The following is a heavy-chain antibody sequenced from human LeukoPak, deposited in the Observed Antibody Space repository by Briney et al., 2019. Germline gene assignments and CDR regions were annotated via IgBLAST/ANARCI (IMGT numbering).Heavy chain of an antibody. CDR2: IKQDGSTK. Sequence: SGGSLRLSCAASGFMFSNSWMPWVRQAPGTGLEWVANIKQDGSTKHYADSLKGRFTISRDNPKNSLYLQMNSLRADDTAIYYCARDTDGNLDYWGQGILVTVAS. CDR1: GFMFSNSW. CDR3: ARDTDGNLDY. J-gene: IGHJ4*02. D-gene: IGHD2-8*02. V-gene: IGHV3-7*01.